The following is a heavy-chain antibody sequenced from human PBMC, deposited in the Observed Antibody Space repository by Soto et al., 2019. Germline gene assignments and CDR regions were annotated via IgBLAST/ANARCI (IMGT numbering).Heavy chain of an antibody. CDR3: ARSNLVVVSY. V-gene: IGHV4-39*01. CDR1: GGSISSSSYY. CDR2: IYYSGST. Sequence: QLQLQESGPGLVKPSETLSLTCTVSGGSISSSSYYGGWIRQPPGKGLEWIGSIYYSGSTYYNPSLKSRGTTAVDTSKNQFSLKLSAVTAADTAVYYCARSNLVVVSYWGQGTLVTVAS. J-gene: IGHJ4*02. D-gene: IGHD2-2*01.